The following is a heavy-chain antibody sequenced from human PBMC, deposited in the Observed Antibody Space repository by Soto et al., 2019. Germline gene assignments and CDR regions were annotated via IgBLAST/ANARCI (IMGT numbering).Heavy chain of an antibody. CDR3: ARVWKIAGYCSGGSCYSFDY. Sequence: SETLSLTCTVSGGSISSGGYYWSWIRQHPGKGLEWIGYIYYSGSTYYNPSLKSRVTISVDTSKNQFSLKLSSVTAADTAVYYCARVWKIAGYCSGGSCYSFDYWGQGTLVTVSS. CDR1: GGSISSGGYY. V-gene: IGHV4-31*03. CDR2: IYYSGST. J-gene: IGHJ4*02. D-gene: IGHD2-15*01.